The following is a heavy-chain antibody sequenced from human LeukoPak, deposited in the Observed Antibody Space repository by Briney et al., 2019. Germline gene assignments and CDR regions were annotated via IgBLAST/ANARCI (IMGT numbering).Heavy chain of an antibody. CDR3: ARATQRYCSGTTCFPYWFDT. V-gene: IGHV4-4*09. Sequence: PSETLSLTCTVSGGSMTHYFSNCIRQHPGKGLEWIGYTHTSGSPDYSRTLKSRVTILLDTSKNQFSLMLSSVTAAYTAVYFCARATQRYCSGTTCFPYWFDTWGQGTLATVSS. J-gene: IGHJ5*02. D-gene: IGHD2-2*01. CDR1: GGSMTHYF. CDR2: THTSGSP.